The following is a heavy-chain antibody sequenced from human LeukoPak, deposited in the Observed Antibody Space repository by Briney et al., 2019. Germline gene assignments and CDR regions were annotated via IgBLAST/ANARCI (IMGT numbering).Heavy chain of an antibody. Sequence: GESLKISCKGSGYSFTKFWIGWVRQAPGKGLEWVAFIRYDGSNKYYAHSVKGRFTISRDNSKNTLYLQMNSLRAEDTAVYYCARGHYDILTGYYGGVDYWGQGTLVTVSS. D-gene: IGHD3-9*01. V-gene: IGHV3-30*02. CDR1: GYSFTKFW. J-gene: IGHJ4*02. CDR2: IRYDGSNK. CDR3: ARGHYDILTGYYGGVDY.